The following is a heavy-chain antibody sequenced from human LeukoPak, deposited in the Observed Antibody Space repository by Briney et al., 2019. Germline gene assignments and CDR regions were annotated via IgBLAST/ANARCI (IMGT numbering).Heavy chain of an antibody. CDR3: ARGDRGLSNSIGP. D-gene: IGHD4-23*01. J-gene: IGHJ5*02. Sequence: SETLSLTCAVYGGSFSGYYWSWIRQPPGKGLEWIGEINHSGSTNYNPSLKSRVTISVDTSKNQFSLKLSSVTAADTAVYYCARGDRGLSNSIGPWGQGTLVTVSS. CDR2: INHSGST. CDR1: GGSFSGYY. V-gene: IGHV4-34*01.